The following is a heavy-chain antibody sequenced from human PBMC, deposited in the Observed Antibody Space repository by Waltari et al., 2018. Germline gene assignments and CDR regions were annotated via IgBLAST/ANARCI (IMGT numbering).Heavy chain of an antibody. V-gene: IGHV3-23*04. CDR1: GFPISSYA. CDR2: IAGSGGGG. J-gene: IGHJ4*02. Sequence: EVQLVESGGDLVQPGGSLRLSCAASGFPISSYAMSWVRQAPGKGRDWVSAIAGSGGGGFYADSVKGRFTISKDTSKNMLYLQINNLRAEDTAVYYCAKERAASDSGWRFDYWGQGTLVTVSS. D-gene: IGHD6-19*01. CDR3: AKERAASDSGWRFDY.